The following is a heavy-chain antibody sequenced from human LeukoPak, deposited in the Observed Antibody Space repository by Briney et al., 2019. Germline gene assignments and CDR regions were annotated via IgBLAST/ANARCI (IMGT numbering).Heavy chain of an antibody. CDR2: IYYSGST. CDR1: GGSISSDSYY. J-gene: IGHJ4*02. CDR3: ARDSGFHGYYDSSAGHYFDY. Sequence: SETLSLTCTVSGGSISSDSYYWAWIRQPPGKGLEWIASIYYSGSTYYNPSLKSRVTISVDTSKNQFSLKLSSVTAADTAVYYCARDSGFHGYYDSSAGHYFDYWGQGTLVTVSS. V-gene: IGHV4-39*07. D-gene: IGHD3-22*01.